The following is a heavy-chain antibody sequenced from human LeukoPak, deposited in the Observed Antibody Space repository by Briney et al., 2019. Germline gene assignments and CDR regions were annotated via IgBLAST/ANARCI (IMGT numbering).Heavy chain of an antibody. D-gene: IGHD3-10*01. Sequence: MSSETLSLTCTVSGGSIFSSNSYWGWIRQPPGKELEWIGTFYYSGSTYNNPSLKSRVTISADTSMNQFSLKLTSVTAADTAVYYCARHEFADLMIDHWGQGALVTVSS. CDR3: ARHEFADLMIDH. CDR1: GGSIFSSNSY. V-gene: IGHV4-39*01. J-gene: IGHJ4*02. CDR2: FYYSGST.